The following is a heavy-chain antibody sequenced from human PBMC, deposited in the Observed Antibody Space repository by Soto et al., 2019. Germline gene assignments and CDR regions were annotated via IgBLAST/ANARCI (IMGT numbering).Heavy chain of an antibody. V-gene: IGHV4-39*01. CDR3: ARQLYIQAAGPGWDY. D-gene: IGHD6-13*01. Sequence: SETLSLTCTVSGGSISSSSYYWGWIRQPPGKGLEWIGSIYYSGSTYYNPSLKSRVTISVDTSKNQFSLKLSSVTAADTAVYYCARQLYIQAAGPGWDYWGKGTLVNVSS. CDR1: GGSISSSSYY. CDR2: IYYSGST. J-gene: IGHJ4*02.